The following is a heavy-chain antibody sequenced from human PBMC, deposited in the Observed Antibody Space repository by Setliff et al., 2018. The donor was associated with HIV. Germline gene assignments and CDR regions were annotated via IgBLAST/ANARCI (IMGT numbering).Heavy chain of an antibody. D-gene: IGHD1-26*01. J-gene: IGHJ6*02. V-gene: IGHV4-39*01. Sequence: SETLSLTCTVSGGSFSSGNYYWAWIRQPPGEGLEWIGGMSYSGTTYYNPSLKSRVTMSVDTSKNQFSLNLIFVTAADTAVYYCARRSIVGVTRGFYYYGLDVWGQGTTVTVSS. CDR2: MSYSGTT. CDR1: GGSFSSGNYY. CDR3: ARRSIVGVTRGFYYYGLDV.